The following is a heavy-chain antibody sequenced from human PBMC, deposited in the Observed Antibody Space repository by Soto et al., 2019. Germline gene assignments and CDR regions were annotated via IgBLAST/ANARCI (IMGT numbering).Heavy chain of an antibody. J-gene: IGHJ6*02. D-gene: IGHD2-2*01. V-gene: IGHV1-69*13. Sequence: SVKVSCKASGGTFSSYPISWVRQAPGQGLEWMGGIIPLFGTPNYAQKFQGRVTITADESTTTAYMELSSLRSEDTAMYYCARQYHLTSYYGLDVCGQGTTLTVSS. CDR1: GGTFSSYP. CDR3: ARQYHLTSYYGLDV. CDR2: IIPLFGTP.